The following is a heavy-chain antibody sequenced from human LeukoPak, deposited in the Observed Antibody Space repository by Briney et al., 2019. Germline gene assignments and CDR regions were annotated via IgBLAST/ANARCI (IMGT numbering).Heavy chain of an antibody. Sequence: PGGTLRLSCAASGFTFSSYGMSWVRQAPGKGLEWVSAISGSGGSTYYADSVKGRFTISRDNSKNTLYLQMNSLRAEDTAVYYCAKWIVATIASLMGDWGQGTLVTVSS. CDR1: GFTFSSYG. CDR3: AKWIVATIASLMGD. J-gene: IGHJ4*02. D-gene: IGHD5-12*01. CDR2: ISGSGGST. V-gene: IGHV3-23*01.